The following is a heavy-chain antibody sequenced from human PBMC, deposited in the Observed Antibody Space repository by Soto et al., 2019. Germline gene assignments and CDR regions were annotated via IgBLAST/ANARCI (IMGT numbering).Heavy chain of an antibody. CDR2: IKSKTDGGTT. Sequence: GGSLRLSCAASGFTFSNAWMNWVRQAPGKGLEWVGRIKSKTDGGTTDYAAPVKGRFTISRDDSKNTLYLQMNSLKTEDTAVYYCTTLRYFDWLLRRMADDYWGQGTLVTVSS. V-gene: IGHV3-15*07. CDR1: GFTFSNAW. D-gene: IGHD3-9*01. J-gene: IGHJ4*02. CDR3: TTLRYFDWLLRRMADDY.